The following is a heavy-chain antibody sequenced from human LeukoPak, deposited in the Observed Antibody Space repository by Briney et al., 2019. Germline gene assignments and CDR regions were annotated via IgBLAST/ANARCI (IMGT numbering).Heavy chain of an antibody. CDR2: IYHSGST. J-gene: IGHJ4*02. CDR3: ARDVGGSGSYGY. Sequence: SETLSLTCTVSGGSISSGGYHWSWIRQPPGKGLEWIGYIYHSGSTYYNPSLKSRVTISVDRSKNQFSLKLSSVTAADTAVYYCARDVGGSGSYGYWGQGTLVTVSS. CDR1: GGSISSGGYH. V-gene: IGHV4-30-2*01. D-gene: IGHD3-10*01.